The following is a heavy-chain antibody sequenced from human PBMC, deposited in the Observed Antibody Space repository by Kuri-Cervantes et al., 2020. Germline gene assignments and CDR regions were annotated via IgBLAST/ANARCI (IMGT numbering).Heavy chain of an antibody. CDR3: ARGKSRRAVFDY. D-gene: IGHD6-6*01. CDR1: GYIFSDYY. J-gene: IGHJ4*02. CDR2: MNPNNDNT. Sequence: ASVKVSCKASGYIFSDYYMHWVRQAPGQGLEWVGWMNPNNDNTGYAQKFQGRVTMTRDTSRNTAYMELSSLRSEDTAVYYCARGKSRRAVFDYWGQGTLVTVSS. V-gene: IGHV1-8*02.